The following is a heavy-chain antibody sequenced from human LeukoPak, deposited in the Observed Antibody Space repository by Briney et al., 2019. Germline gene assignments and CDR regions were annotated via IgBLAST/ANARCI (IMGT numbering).Heavy chain of an antibody. Sequence: PSETLSLTCTVSGGSISSYYWNWIRQPPGKGLEWIGNIYYSGSTYYNPSLKSRVNISVDTSKNQFSLKLSSVTAADTAVYYCARDFRGSYYGMDFDYWGQGTLVTVSS. V-gene: IGHV4-59*12. J-gene: IGHJ4*02. CDR2: IYYSGST. CDR1: GGSISSYY. D-gene: IGHD1-26*01. CDR3: ARDFRGSYYGMDFDY.